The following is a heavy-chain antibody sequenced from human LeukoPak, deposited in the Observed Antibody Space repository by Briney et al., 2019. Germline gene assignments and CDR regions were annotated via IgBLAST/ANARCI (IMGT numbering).Heavy chain of an antibody. CDR3: AREKKKATAGTRKRGSHHYGMDV. J-gene: IGHJ6*02. D-gene: IGHD6-13*01. Sequence: GGSLRLSCAASGFTVSSNYMSWVRQAPGKGLEWVSVIYSGGSTYYADSVKGRFTISRHNSKNTLYLQMNSLRAEDTAVYYCAREKKKATAGTRKRGSHHYGMDVWGQGTTVTVSS. CDR2: IYSGGST. CDR1: GFTVSSNY. V-gene: IGHV3-53*04.